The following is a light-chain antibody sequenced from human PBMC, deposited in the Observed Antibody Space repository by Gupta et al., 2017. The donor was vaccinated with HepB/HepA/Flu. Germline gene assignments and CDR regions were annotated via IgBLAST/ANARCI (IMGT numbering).Light chain of an antibody. V-gene: IGLV2-8*01. CDR2: EVS. Sequence: SALTQPPSASGSPGPSVPISCTGTSSDVGGYNYVSWYQQHPGKAPKLMIYEVSKRPSGVPDRFSGSKSGNTASLTVSGLQAEDEADYYCSSYAGSNNFVVFGGGTKLTVL. CDR1: SSDVGGYNY. J-gene: IGLJ2*01. CDR3: SSYAGSNNFVV.